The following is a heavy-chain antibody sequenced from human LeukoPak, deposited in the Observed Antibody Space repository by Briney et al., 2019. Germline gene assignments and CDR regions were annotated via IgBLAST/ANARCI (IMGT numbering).Heavy chain of an antibody. CDR3: ARDGGGTAFDAFDI. CDR2: ISSSSSYI. V-gene: IGHV3-21*04. Sequence: GGSLRLSCAASGFTFSSYSMNWVRQAPGKGLEWVSSISSSSSYIYYADSVKGRFTISRDNAKNSLYLQMNSLRAEDTALYYCARDGGGTAFDAFDIWGQGTMVTVPS. J-gene: IGHJ3*02. D-gene: IGHD2-15*01. CDR1: GFTFSSYS.